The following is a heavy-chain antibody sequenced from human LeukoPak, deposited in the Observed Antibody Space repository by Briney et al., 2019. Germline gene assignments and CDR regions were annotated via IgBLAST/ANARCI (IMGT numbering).Heavy chain of an antibody. D-gene: IGHD3-9*01. Sequence: PSETLSLTCTVSGGSISSYYWSWIRQPPGKGLEWIGYIYYSGSTNYNPSLKSRVTISVDTSKNQFSLKLSSVTAADTAVYYCARVPPYYDILTGYYPSRYMDVWGKGTTVTISS. J-gene: IGHJ6*03. CDR3: ARVPPYYDILTGYYPSRYMDV. CDR1: GGSISSYY. CDR2: IYYSGST. V-gene: IGHV4-59*01.